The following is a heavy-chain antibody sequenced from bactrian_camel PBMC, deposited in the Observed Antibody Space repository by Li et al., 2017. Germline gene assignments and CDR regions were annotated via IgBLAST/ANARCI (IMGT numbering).Heavy chain of an antibody. V-gene: IGHV3S26*01. J-gene: IGHJ4*01. CDR3: QTTPEAGTDLVCVIG. Sequence: HVQLVESGGGLVQPGGSLRLSCAASGDTIGRYCLAWFRQAPGEEREEVAGMTRRGGMALYADSVKGRFTVSEDKATDTVYLQMDNLKPEDTAMYFCQTTPEAGTDLVCVIGWGQGTQVTVS. CDR2: MTRRGGMA. CDR1: GDTIGRYC. D-gene: IGHD7*01.